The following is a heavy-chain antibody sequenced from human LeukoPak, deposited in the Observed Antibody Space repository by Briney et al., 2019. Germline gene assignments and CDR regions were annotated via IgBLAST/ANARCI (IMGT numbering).Heavy chain of an antibody. CDR1: GYDFSTYW. V-gene: IGHV5-51*01. CDR2: IYPGGSET. CDR3: ARAGRDGYNQNFDH. D-gene: IGHD5-24*01. Sequence: GESLKISCKGLGYDFSTYWNAWVRQRPGKGLEWMGIIYPGGSETRYDPSFQSQVTISADRSTSTAYLQWSSLRASDTAMYYCARAGRDGYNQNFDHWGQGTLVTVSS. J-gene: IGHJ4*02.